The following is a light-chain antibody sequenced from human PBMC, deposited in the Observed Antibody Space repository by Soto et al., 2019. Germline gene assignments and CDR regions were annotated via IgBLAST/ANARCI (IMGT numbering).Light chain of an antibody. CDR2: GAS. Sequence: EIVMTQSPATLSVSAGERATLSCRAGQSVSSTLAWYQQKPGQAPRLLIYGASTSATGIPARFSGSGSGTEFTLTISRLQSEDFAVYYCQQYYDWPITLGQGTRLEI. J-gene: IGKJ5*01. V-gene: IGKV3-15*01. CDR1: QSVSST. CDR3: QQYYDWPIT.